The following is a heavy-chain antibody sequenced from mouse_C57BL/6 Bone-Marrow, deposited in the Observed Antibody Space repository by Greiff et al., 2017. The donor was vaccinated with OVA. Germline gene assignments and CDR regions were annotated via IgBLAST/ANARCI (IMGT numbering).Heavy chain of an antibody. D-gene: IGHD2-13*01. J-gene: IGHJ2*01. CDR3: ARSGERFYYFDY. Sequence: VQLQQSGAELVKPGASVKLSCKASGYTFTSYWMHWVKQRPGQGLEWIGMIHPNSGSTNYNEKFKSKATLTVDKSSSTAYMQLSSLTSEDSAVYYCARSGERFYYFDYWGQGTTLTVSS. CDR2: IHPNSGST. V-gene: IGHV1-64*01. CDR1: GYTFTSYW.